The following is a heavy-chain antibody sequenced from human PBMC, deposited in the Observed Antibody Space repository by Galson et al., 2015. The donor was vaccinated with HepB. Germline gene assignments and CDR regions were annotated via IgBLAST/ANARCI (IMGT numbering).Heavy chain of an antibody. Sequence: SVKVSCKASGYTFINYGICWVRQAPGQGLEWLGWINAYNGNTNYAQNLQGRVTMTTDTSTSTAYMELRSLTSDDTAVYYCARDCDRSGYYCFWGQGTVVIVSS. CDR3: ARDCDRSGYYCF. V-gene: IGHV1-18*01. J-gene: IGHJ4*02. CDR2: INAYNGNT. D-gene: IGHD3-22*01. CDR1: GYTFINYG.